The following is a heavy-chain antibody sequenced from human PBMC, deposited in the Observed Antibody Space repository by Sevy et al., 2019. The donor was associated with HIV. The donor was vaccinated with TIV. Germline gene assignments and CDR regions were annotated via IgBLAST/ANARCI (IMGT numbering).Heavy chain of an antibody. D-gene: IGHD1-20*01. J-gene: IGHJ4*02. CDR3: ARDIISLAKDS. Sequence: GGSLRLSCAASGFTFSNYTMTWVRQAPGKGLEWVSGISKSGGSTYYAGSVTGRFTISRDNAKNTLYLQMNIVRADDTATYYSARDIISLAKDSWGQGTLVTVSS. CDR2: ISKSGGST. V-gene: IGHV3-23*01. CDR1: GFTFSNYT.